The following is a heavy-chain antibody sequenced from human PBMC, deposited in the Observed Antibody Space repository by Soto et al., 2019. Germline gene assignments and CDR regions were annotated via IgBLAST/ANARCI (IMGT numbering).Heavy chain of an antibody. CDR3: ARAIWSGYSWGYY. D-gene: IGHD3-3*01. CDR1: GYTFTSYY. V-gene: IGHV1-46*03. CDR2: INPSGGST. J-gene: IGHJ4*02. Sequence: QVQLVQSGAEVKKPGASVKVSCKASGYTFTSYYMHWVRQAPGQGLEWMGIINPSGGSTSYAQKFQGRVTINRDTSTSTVYMELSSLRSEDTAVYYCARAIWSGYSWGYYWGQGTLVTVSS.